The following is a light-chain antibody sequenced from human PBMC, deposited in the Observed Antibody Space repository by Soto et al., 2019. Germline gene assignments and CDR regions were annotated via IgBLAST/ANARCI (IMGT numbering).Light chain of an antibody. CDR3: QHHGDWPRSIT. J-gene: IGKJ5*01. Sequence: ESVLTQSPATLALSPGERATLSCRASQSVSSNLAWYQQKPGQAPRLLIYGASNRAAGVPARFSGSGSATDFTLTISSVEPEDFAVYYCQHHGDWPRSITFGQGTRLEIK. V-gene: IGKV3-11*01. CDR2: GAS. CDR1: QSVSSN.